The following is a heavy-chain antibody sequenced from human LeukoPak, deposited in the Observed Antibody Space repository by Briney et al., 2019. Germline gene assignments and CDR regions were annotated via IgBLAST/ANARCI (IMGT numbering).Heavy chain of an antibody. CDR1: GDSIRSYQ. V-gene: IGHV4-59*01. CDR3: ARVGRGDHTWGSCSFDY. CDR2: ISYSGGT. Sequence: TSETLSLTCTVSGDSIRSYQCSWFRQPPGKGLEWIGYISYSGGTVYSPSLRSRVTISVDTSKSQFSLKLSSVTAADTAVYYCARVGRGDHTWGSCSFDYWGQGILVTVSS. J-gene: IGHJ4*02. D-gene: IGHD3-16*01.